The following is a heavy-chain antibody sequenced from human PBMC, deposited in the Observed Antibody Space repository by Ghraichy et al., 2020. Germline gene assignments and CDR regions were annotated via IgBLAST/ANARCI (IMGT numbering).Heavy chain of an antibody. J-gene: IGHJ5*02. CDR2: IYYSGST. CDR1: GGSISSGGYY. V-gene: IGHV4-31*03. Sequence: SQTLSLTCTVSGGSISSGGYYWSWIRQHPGKGLEWIGYIYYSGSTYYNPSLKSRVTISVDTSKNQFSLKLSSVTAADTAVYYCARERVGSGKNPHWFDPWGQGTLVTVSS. CDR3: ARERVGSGKNPHWFDP. D-gene: IGHD3-10*01.